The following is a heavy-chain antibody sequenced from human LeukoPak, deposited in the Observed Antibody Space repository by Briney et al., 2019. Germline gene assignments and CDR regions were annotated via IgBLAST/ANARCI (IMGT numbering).Heavy chain of an antibody. CDR1: GYTFTSYY. Sequence: VKXSCXASGYTFTSYYMHWVRQAPGQGXEWMGIINPSGGSTSYAQKFQGRVTMTRDTSTSTVYMELSSLRSEDTAVYYCARGSGYYWEFDYWGQGTLVTVSS. D-gene: IGHD3-3*01. J-gene: IGHJ4*02. V-gene: IGHV1-46*01. CDR2: INPSGGST. CDR3: ARGSGYYWEFDY.